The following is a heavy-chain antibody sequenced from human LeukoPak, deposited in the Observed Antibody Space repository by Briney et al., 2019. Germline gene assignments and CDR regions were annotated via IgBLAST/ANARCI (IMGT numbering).Heavy chain of an antibody. CDR3: ARDLDGYRVNWFDP. CDR2: IKQDGSEK. V-gene: IGHV3-7*01. J-gene: IGHJ5*02. D-gene: IGHD5-24*01. Sequence: QSGGSLRLSCAASGFTFSSYWMSWVRQAPGKGLVWVPHIKQDGSEKYYVDSVKGRFTISRDNAKNSLYLQMNSLRAEDTAVYYCARDLDGYRVNWFDPWGQGTLVTVSS. CDR1: GFTFSSYW.